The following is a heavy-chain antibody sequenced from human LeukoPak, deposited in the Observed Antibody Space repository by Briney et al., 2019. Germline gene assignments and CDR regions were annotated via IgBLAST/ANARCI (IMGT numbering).Heavy chain of an antibody. V-gene: IGHV3-20*04. J-gene: IGHJ5*02. Sequence: PGGSLRLSCAASGFTFDDYGMSWVRQAPGKGLEWVSGINWNGGSTGYADSVKGRFTISRDNAKNSLYLQMSSLRAEDTALYYCARVEYSGYYNWFDPWGQGTLVTVSS. CDR1: GFTFDDYG. CDR3: ARVEYSGYYNWFDP. D-gene: IGHD5-12*01. CDR2: INWNGGST.